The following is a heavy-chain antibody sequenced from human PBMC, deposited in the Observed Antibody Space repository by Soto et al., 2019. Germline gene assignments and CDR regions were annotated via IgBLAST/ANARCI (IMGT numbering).Heavy chain of an antibody. CDR1: GGSFSSSAYY. D-gene: IGHD3-10*01. CDR3: ARLAVMTSRGGFDF. CDR2: IYYSGST. V-gene: IGHV4-39*01. J-gene: IGHJ4*02. Sequence: QLQLQESGQGLVKSSETLSLICTVSGGSFSSSAYYWGWIRQPPGKGLEWIGNIYYSGSTYYNSSLKSRVTMSGDTSRNRFSLRLSSVTAADTAVYYCARLAVMTSRGGFDFWGQGTLVTVSP.